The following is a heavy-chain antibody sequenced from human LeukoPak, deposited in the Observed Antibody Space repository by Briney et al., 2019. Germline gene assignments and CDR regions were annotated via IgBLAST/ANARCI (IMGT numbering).Heavy chain of an antibody. CDR2: IYYSGST. V-gene: IGHV4-39*07. Sequence: SETLSLTCTVSGGSISSSSYYWGWIRQPPGKGLEWIGSIYYSGSTYYNPSLKSRVTISVDTSKNQFSLKLSSVTAADTAVYYCARDPAYSYGPPSAFDIWGQGTMVTVSS. J-gene: IGHJ3*02. CDR1: GGSISSSSYY. CDR3: ARDPAYSYGPPSAFDI. D-gene: IGHD5-18*01.